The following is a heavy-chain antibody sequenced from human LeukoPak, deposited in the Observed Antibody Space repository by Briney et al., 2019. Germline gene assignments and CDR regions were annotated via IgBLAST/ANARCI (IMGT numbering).Heavy chain of an antibody. V-gene: IGHV3-48*02. D-gene: IGHD1-26*01. CDR1: GFTFSSYS. CDR2: ISSSSSTI. J-gene: IGHJ6*02. CDR3: ARDGYSHYYYGMDV. Sequence: GGSLRLSCAASGFTFSSYSMNWVRQAPGKGLEWVSYISSSSSTIYYADSVKGRFTISRDNSKNSLYLQMNSLRDEDTAVYYCARDGYSHYYYGMDVWGQGTTVTVSS.